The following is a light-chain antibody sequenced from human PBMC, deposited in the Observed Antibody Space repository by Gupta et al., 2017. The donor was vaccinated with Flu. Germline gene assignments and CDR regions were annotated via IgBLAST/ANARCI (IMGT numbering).Light chain of an antibody. CDR1: QSISSR. J-gene: IGKJ2*02. CDR3: QQSDNIPCA. CDR2: STS. V-gene: IGKV1-39*01. Sequence: PSSLSASVGARVTITCRASQSISSRLNWYQQKPGKAPKLLIYSTSTLQSGVPSRFSGSGSGTDFTLTISSLQPEDVATYYCQQSDNIPCAFGQGTKLEIK.